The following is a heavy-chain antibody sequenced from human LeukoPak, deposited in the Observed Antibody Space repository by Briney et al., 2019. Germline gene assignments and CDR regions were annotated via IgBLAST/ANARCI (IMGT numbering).Heavy chain of an antibody. CDR1: GSTFSSYA. V-gene: IGHV3-23*01. J-gene: IGHJ4*02. Sequence: GGSLRLSCAASGSTFSSYAMSWVSQAPGKGLEWVSAISGSGAGTYYADSVKGRFTISRDNSENTLYLQMNSLRAEDTAVYYCAKPISGSYYPFDYWGQGTLVTVSS. CDR3: AKPISGSYYPFDY. CDR2: ISGSGAGT. D-gene: IGHD1-26*01.